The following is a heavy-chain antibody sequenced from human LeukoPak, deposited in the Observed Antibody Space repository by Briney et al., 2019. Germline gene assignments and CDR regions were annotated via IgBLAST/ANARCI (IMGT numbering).Heavy chain of an antibody. D-gene: IGHD1-26*01. Sequence: PGGSLRLSREGSAFIFSGHWMNWVRQAPGKGLEWVSSISSSSSYIYYADSVKGRFTISRDNAKNSLYLQMNSLRAEDTAVYYCARDSGELSGEFDNWGQGTLVTVSS. CDR2: ISSSSSYI. V-gene: IGHV3-21*01. CDR1: AFIFSGHW. J-gene: IGHJ5*02. CDR3: ARDSGELSGEFDN.